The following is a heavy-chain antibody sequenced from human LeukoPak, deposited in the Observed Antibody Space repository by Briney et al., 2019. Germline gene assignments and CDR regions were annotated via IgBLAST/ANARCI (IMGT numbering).Heavy chain of an antibody. D-gene: IGHD2-21*01. V-gene: IGHV4-38-2*02. J-gene: IGHJ4*02. CDR1: GYSISSGYY. CDR2: IYHSGST. CDR3: ARGVVIAPQTFDY. Sequence: SETLSLTCTVSGYSISSGYYWGWIRQPPGKGLKWIGSIYHSGSTYYNPSLKSRVTISVDTSKNQFSLKLSSVIAADTAVYYCARGVVIAPQTFDYWGQGTLVTVSS.